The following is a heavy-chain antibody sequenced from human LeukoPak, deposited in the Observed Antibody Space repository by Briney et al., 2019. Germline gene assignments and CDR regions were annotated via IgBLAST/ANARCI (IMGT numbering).Heavy chain of an antibody. J-gene: IGHJ4*02. V-gene: IGHV3-20*01. CDR2: INWNGGST. D-gene: IGHD4-17*01. CDR3: ARGYYGDPLDY. CDR1: GFTFSSYA. Sequence: SGGSLRLSCAASGFTFSSYAMSWVRQAPGKGLEWVSGINWNGGSTGYADSVKGRFTISRDNAKNSLYLQMNSLIAEDTALYHCARGYYGDPLDYWGQGTLVTVSS.